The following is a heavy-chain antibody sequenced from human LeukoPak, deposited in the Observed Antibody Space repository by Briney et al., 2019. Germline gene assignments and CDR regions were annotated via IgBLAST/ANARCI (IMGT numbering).Heavy chain of an antibody. CDR1: AASISNYY. CDR3: ASPRSGYRYTFDY. D-gene: IGHD3-22*01. Sequence: PSETLSLTCAVAAASISNYYWSWIRQAPGKGLEWIGYISTSGSTNYNPSLKSRVSISLDTSKNRFSLNLNFVTAADTAVYYCASPRSGYRYTFDYWGQGALVTVSS. V-gene: IGHV4-4*09. CDR2: ISTSGST. J-gene: IGHJ4*02.